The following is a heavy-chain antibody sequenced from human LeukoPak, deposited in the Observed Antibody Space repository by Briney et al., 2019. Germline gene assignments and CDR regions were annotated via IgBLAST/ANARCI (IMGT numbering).Heavy chain of an antibody. V-gene: IGHV3-23*01. CDR3: ARNCGGDCYAEIDY. D-gene: IGHD2-21*02. CDR1: GFTFSSYA. Sequence: QTGGSLRLSCAASGFTFSSYAMSWVRQAPGKGLEWVSLISGTSDSTYYTDSVKGRFTISRDISKNTLYLQMNSLRAEDTAVYYCARNCGGDCYAEIDYWGQGTLVTVSS. J-gene: IGHJ4*02. CDR2: ISGTSDST.